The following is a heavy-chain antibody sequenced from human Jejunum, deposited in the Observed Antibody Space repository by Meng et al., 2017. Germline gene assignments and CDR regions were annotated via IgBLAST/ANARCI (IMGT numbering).Heavy chain of an antibody. CDR3: ARGPKDRGWLTVFDY. Sequence: SETLSLTCTVSGGSINSYYWGWIRQPPGKRLEWIGYTYNSGTTNYNPSLKSRVTISEDTSKHQFSLRLSSVTAADTAVYFCARGPKDRGWLTVFDYWAPGTLVTVSS. J-gene: IGHJ4*02. V-gene: IGHV4-59*01. CDR1: GGSINSYY. CDR2: TYNSGTT. D-gene: IGHD6-19*01.